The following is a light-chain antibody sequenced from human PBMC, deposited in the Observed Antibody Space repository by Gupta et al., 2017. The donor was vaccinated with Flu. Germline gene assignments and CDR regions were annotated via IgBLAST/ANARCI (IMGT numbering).Light chain of an antibody. CDR2: DVN. CDR3: SSYAGNYTWV. Sequence: QSALTQPPSVSGSPGQSVTISCTGTSSDVGGFNYVSWYLRHPGSAPKLLLHDVNERPSGVPAHFSGSKSDNTASLTISGLQAEDEGDYYCSSYAGNYTWVFGGGTKLTVL. V-gene: IGLV2-11*01. J-gene: IGLJ3*02. CDR1: SSDVGGFNY.